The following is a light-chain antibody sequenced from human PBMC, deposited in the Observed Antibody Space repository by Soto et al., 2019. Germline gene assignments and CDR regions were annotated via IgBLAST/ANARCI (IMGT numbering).Light chain of an antibody. CDR1: QSISSW. Sequence: DIQITQSPSTLSASVGDRVTITCRASQSISSWLAWYQQKPGKAPKILIYDASSLESGVPSRFRGSGSGTECTLTISRLQPDDFATYYCQQYNSYSWTFGQGTKVDIK. CDR2: DAS. V-gene: IGKV1-5*01. CDR3: QQYNSYSWT. J-gene: IGKJ1*01.